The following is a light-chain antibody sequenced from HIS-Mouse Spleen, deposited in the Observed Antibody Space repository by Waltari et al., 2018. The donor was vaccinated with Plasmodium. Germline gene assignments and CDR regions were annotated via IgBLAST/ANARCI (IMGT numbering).Light chain of an antibody. CDR1: SSAVGGYNY. CDR2: EVS. J-gene: IGLJ2*01. CDR3: SSYAGSNNLV. V-gene: IGLV2-8*01. Sequence: QSALTQPPSASGSPGQSVTLSCTGTSSAVGGYNYVPWYQQHPGKAPKLMIYEVSKRPSGVPDRFSGSKSGNTASLTVSGLQAEDEADYYCSSYAGSNNLVFGGGTKLTVL.